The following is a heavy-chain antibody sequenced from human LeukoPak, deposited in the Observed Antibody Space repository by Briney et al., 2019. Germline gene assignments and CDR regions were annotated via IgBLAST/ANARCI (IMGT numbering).Heavy chain of an antibody. CDR2: ISSSGSTI. J-gene: IGHJ4*02. CDR3: ASGSSGGPDY. CDR1: GFSFSSYD. D-gene: IGHD6-19*01. V-gene: IGHV3-48*03. Sequence: GGSLRLSCAASGFSFSSYDMNWIRQAPGKGLEWVSYISSSGSTIYYADSVKGRFTISRDNAKNSLYLQMNSLRAEDTAVYYCASGSSGGPDYWGQGTLVTVSS.